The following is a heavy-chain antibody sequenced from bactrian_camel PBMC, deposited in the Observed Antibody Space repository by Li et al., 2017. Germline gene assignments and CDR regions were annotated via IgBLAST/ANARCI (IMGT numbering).Heavy chain of an antibody. CDR3: AADARRGGVCFKAYNL. Sequence: HVQLVESGGGSVQAGGSLRLSCAASGATDRTTCMGWFRQAPGKEREGVASIDHDGRTEYADSVKGRFTISKDSAKNTLFLQMNSLQPEDTAMYYCAADARRGGVCFKAYNLWGKGTQVTVS. V-gene: IGHV3S53*01. CDR1: GATDRTTC. J-gene: IGHJ4*01. D-gene: IGHD7*01. CDR2: IDHDGRT.